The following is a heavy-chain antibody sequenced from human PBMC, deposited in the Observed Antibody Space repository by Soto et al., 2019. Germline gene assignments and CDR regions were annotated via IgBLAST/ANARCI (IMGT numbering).Heavy chain of an antibody. CDR1: GGTFSSYS. CDR3: ARDGGRHSGGSDY. V-gene: IGHV1-69*01. CDR2: IIPICGTA. D-gene: IGHD1-26*01. J-gene: IGHJ4*02. Sequence: QVQLVQSGAEVKKPGSSVKVSCEASGGTFSSYSINWVRQAPGQGLEWMGEIIPICGTANYAQKFQGRVTITADESTSTAYMELSSLRSEDTAVYYCARDGGRHSGGSDYWGQGTLVTVSS.